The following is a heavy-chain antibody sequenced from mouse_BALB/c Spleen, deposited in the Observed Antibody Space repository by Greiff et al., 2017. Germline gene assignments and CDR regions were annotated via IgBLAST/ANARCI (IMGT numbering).Heavy chain of an antibody. J-gene: IGHJ1*01. CDR2: IYPYNGGT. V-gene: IGHV1S29*02. D-gene: IGHD1-2*01. CDR3: ARVGYYGYGWYFDV. Sequence: VHVKQSGPELVKPGASVKISCKASGYTFTDYNMHWVKQSHGKSLEWIGYIYPYNGGTGYNQKFKSKATLTVDNSSSTAYMELRSLTSEDSAVYYCARVGYYGYGWYFDVWGAGTTVTVSS. CDR1: GYTFTDYN.